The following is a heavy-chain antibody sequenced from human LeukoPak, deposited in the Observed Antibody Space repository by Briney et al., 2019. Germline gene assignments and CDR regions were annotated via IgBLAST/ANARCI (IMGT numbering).Heavy chain of an antibody. CDR2: ISYDGSIQ. Sequence: GRSLRLSCAASGFTFRSYSMHWVRQAPGKGLEWVAVISYDGSIQYHVDSVKGRLTISRDNSKNTLYLEMNNLRPEDTAVYFCARSHLFGDGGNYYFDYWGQGTLVTVSS. CDR1: GFTFRSYS. CDR3: ARSHLFGDGGNYYFDY. V-gene: IGHV3-30*04. J-gene: IGHJ4*02. D-gene: IGHD3-10*02.